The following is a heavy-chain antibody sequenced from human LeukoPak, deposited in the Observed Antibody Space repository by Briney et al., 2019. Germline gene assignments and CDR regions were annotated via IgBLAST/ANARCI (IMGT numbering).Heavy chain of an antibody. V-gene: IGHV3-23*01. D-gene: IGHD3-10*01. J-gene: IGHJ5*02. CDR3: AKGNLWFGESVNWFDP. CDR2: ISGSGGST. Sequence: GGSLRLSCAASGFTFSSYAMSWVRQAPGKGLEWVSAISGSGGSTYYADSVKGRFTISRDNSKNTLYLQMNSLRVEDTAVYYCAKGNLWFGESVNWFDPWGQGTLVTVSS. CDR1: GFTFSSYA.